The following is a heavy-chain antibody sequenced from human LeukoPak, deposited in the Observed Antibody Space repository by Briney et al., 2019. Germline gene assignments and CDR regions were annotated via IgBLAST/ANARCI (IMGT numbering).Heavy chain of an antibody. J-gene: IGHJ4*02. D-gene: IGHD3-16*02. Sequence: GGSLRLSCAASGFTFSSYAMSWVRQAPGKGLEWVSAISGSGGSTYYADSVKGRFTISRDNSKNTLYLQMNSLRAEDTAVYYCAREGPMITFGGVIVIPPVYFDYWGQGTLVTVSS. CDR2: ISGSGGST. CDR1: GFTFSSYA. CDR3: AREGPMITFGGVIVIPPVYFDY. V-gene: IGHV3-23*01.